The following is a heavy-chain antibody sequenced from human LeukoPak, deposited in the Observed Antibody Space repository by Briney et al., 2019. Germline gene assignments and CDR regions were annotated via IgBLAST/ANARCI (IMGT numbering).Heavy chain of an antibody. CDR1: GGSISSSSYY. Sequence: SETLSLTCTVSGGSISSSSYYWGWIRQPPGKGLEWIGSIYYSGSTYYNPSLKSRVTISVDTSKNQFSLKLSSVTAADTAVYYCASTVGATKDPLSLSDAFDIWGQGTMVTVSS. J-gene: IGHJ3*02. D-gene: IGHD1-26*01. CDR2: IYYSGST. V-gene: IGHV4-39*07. CDR3: ASTVGATKDPLSLSDAFDI.